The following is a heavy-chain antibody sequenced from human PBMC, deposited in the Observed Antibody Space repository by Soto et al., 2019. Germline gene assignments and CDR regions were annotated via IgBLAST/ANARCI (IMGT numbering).Heavy chain of an antibody. CDR2: INSDGSST. Sequence: SLRLSCAASGFTFSSYWMHWVHQAPGKGLVWVSRINSDGSSTSYADSVKGRFTISRDNAKNTLYLQMNSLRAEDTAVYYCARDSYDVGWFDPWGQGTLVTVSS. D-gene: IGHD5-12*01. CDR1: GFTFSSYW. CDR3: ARDSYDVGWFDP. J-gene: IGHJ5*02. V-gene: IGHV3-74*01.